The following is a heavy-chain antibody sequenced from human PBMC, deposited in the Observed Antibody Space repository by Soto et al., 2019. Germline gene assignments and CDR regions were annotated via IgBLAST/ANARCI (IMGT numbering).Heavy chain of an antibody. CDR2: IIPIFGTA. CDR3: ASHWAVEMATIFYY. V-gene: IGHV1-69*13. D-gene: IGHD5-12*01. CDR1: GGTFSSYA. J-gene: IGHJ4*02. Sequence: SVKVSCKASGGTFSSYAISWVRQAPGQGLEWMGGIIPIFGTANYAQKFQGRVTITADESTSTAYMELSSLRSEDTAVYYCASHWAVEMATIFYYWGQGTLVTVSS.